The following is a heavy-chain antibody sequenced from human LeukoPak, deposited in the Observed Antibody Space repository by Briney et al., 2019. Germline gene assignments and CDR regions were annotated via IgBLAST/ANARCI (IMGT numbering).Heavy chain of an antibody. CDR2: ISYDGSNK. Sequence: GGSLRLSCAASGFTFSSYGMHWVRQAPGKGLEWVSVISYDGSNKYYADSVKGRFTISRDNSKNTLYLQMNSLRAEDTAVYYCAKGAVANDYWGQGTLVTVSS. J-gene: IGHJ4*02. V-gene: IGHV3-30*18. D-gene: IGHD6-19*01. CDR1: GFTFSSYG. CDR3: AKGAVANDY.